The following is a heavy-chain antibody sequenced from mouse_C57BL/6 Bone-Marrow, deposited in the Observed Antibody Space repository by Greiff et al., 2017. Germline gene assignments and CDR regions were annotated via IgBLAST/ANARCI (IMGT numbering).Heavy chain of an antibody. Sequence: QVQLKESGAELARPGASVKLSCKASGYTFTSYGISWVKQRTGQGLEWIGEIYPRSGNTSYNEKFKGKATLTADKSSSTAYMELRSLTSEASAVYFCAREDYYCRSWAWFAYWGQGTLVTVSA. CDR2: IYPRSGNT. D-gene: IGHD1-1*01. V-gene: IGHV1-81*01. J-gene: IGHJ3*01. CDR1: GYTFTSYG. CDR3: AREDYYCRSWAWFAY.